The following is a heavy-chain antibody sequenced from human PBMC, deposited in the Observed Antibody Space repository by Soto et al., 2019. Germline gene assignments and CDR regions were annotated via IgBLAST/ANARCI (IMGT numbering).Heavy chain of an antibody. D-gene: IGHD6-13*01. CDR1: GGTFTNYA. J-gene: IGHJ5*02. CDR3: ARERSAAGTGWFDP. Sequence: GASVKVSCKASGGTFTNYAFSWVRQAPGQGLEWLGGIIPIFGTADYAQKFQGRVTMTRNTSISTAYMDLSSLRSEDTAVYYCARERSAAGTGWFDPWGQGTLVTVSS. CDR2: IIPIFGTA. V-gene: IGHV1-69*05.